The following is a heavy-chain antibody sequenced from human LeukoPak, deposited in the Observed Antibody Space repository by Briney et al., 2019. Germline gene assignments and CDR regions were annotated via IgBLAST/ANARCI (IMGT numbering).Heavy chain of an antibody. CDR1: GFTFSSYA. CDR2: ISYDGSNK. CDR3: ARLRGSALDY. V-gene: IGHV3-30-3*01. Sequence: GRSLRLSCAASGFTFSSYAMHWVRQAPGKGLEWVAVISYDGSNKYYADSVKGRFTISRDNSKNTLYLQMNSLRAEDTAVYYCARLRGSALDYWGQGTLVTVSS. J-gene: IGHJ4*02.